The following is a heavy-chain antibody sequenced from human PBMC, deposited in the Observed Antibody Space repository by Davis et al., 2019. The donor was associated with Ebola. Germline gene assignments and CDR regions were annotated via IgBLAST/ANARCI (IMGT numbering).Heavy chain of an antibody. CDR3: ARRERWGQEDY. CDR1: GYTLTSYD. J-gene: IGHJ4*02. D-gene: IGHD1-26*01. V-gene: IGHV1-8*01. Sequence: AASVKVSCKASGYTLTSYDINWVRQATGQGLEWMGWMNPNSGNTGYAQKFQGRVTMTRNTSINTAYMELSSLRSEDTAVYYCARRERWGQEDYWGQGTLVTVSS. CDR2: MNPNSGNT.